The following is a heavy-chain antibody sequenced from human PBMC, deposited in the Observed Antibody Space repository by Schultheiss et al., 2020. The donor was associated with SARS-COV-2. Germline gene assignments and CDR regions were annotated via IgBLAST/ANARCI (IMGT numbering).Heavy chain of an antibody. V-gene: IGHV4-59*08. CDR1: GGSISPYY. CDR2: IYYSGST. J-gene: IGHJ4*02. Sequence: SQTLSLTCAVSGGSISPYYWSWVRQFPGKGLQYIGYIYYSGSTNYNPSLKSRVTISVDTSKNQFSLKLTSLTAADTAIYYCARGNDFVYFFDSWGQGTLVTVSS. D-gene: IGHD3-3*01. CDR3: ARGNDFVYFFDS.